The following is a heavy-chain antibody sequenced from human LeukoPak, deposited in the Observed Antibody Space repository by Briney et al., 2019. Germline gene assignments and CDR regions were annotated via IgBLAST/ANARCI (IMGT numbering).Heavy chain of an antibody. CDR1: GYSISSDYY. Sequence: PSETLSLTCAVSGYSISSDYYWSWNRQPPGKGLEWIGYIYYSGSTYYNPSLKSRVTISVDTSKNQFSLKLSSVTAADTAVYYCARALRYYDFWSGYKGGYYFDYWGQGTLVTVSS. J-gene: IGHJ4*02. CDR3: ARALRYYDFWSGYKGGYYFDY. D-gene: IGHD3-3*01. CDR2: IYYSGST. V-gene: IGHV4-30-4*08.